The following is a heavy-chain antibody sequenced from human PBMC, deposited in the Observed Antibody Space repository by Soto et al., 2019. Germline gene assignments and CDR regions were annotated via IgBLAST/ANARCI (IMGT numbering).Heavy chain of an antibody. CDR1: GFFFNTYA. CDR3: ARSIAVAGLDY. J-gene: IGHJ4*02. V-gene: IGHV3-30-3*01. CDR2: ISNDETKK. Sequence: GGSLRLSCAASGFFFNTYAVHWVRQAPGKGLEWVAVISNDETKKYFADSVKGRVSISRDSSKNTVYLQMDSLRAEDTAVYYCARSIAVAGLDYWGPGTLVTVSS. D-gene: IGHD6-19*01.